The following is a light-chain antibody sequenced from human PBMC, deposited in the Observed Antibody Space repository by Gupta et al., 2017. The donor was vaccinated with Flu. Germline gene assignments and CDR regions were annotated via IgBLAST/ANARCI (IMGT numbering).Light chain of an antibody. Sequence: EIVLTQSPGTLSLSPGERATLSCRASQSLSANFLAWYQQKPGQAPRLLMYGSSSRATGIPDRFSGSGSGTDFTLTISRLEPEDAAVYYCQRHGGSPKWAFGQGTKVESK. J-gene: IGKJ1*01. CDR2: GSS. CDR1: QSLSANF. V-gene: IGKV3-20*01. CDR3: QRHGGSPKWA.